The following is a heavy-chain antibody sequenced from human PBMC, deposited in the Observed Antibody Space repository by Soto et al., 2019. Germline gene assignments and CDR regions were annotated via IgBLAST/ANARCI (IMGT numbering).Heavy chain of an antibody. CDR1: GGPISGSVW. D-gene: IGHD3-16*01. CDR2: VFQSGGI. Sequence: QVQLRESGPGLVKPSGTLSLTCAVSGGPISGSVWWTWVRQPPGKGLEWIGDVFQSGGINYIPSLKSRVTMSVDTSRSQFSLELHSVTAADTAVSSCARKAWVRFDFWGQGTLVTVSS. J-gene: IGHJ4*02. CDR3: ARKAWVRFDF. V-gene: IGHV4-4*02.